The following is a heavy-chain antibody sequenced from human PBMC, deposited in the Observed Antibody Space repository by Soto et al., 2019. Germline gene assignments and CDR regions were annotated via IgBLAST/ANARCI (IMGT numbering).Heavy chain of an antibody. D-gene: IGHD6-19*01. CDR3: ARWRAVARYGMDV. CDR2: IYHSGST. CDR1: GASISSSSW. Sequence: SETLSLTCAVSGASISSSSWWSWVRQPPGKGLEWIGEIYHSGSTTYNPSLKSRVTISVDKSKNQFSLKLSSVTAADTAVYYCARWRAVARYGMDVWGQGTTVTVSS. V-gene: IGHV4-4*02. J-gene: IGHJ6*02.